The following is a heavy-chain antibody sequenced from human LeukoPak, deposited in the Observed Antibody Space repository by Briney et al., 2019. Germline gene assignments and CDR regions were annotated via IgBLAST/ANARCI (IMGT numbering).Heavy chain of an antibody. CDR3: ARGNQWDVAEYFQH. Sequence: PGGSLRLSCAASGFTFSSYSMNWVRQAPGKGLEWVSSISSSSSYIYYADSVKGRFTISRDNAKNSLYLQMNSLRAEDTAVYYCARGNQWDVAEYFQHWGQGTLVTVSS. J-gene: IGHJ1*01. CDR1: GFTFSSYS. CDR2: ISSSSSYI. D-gene: IGHD1-14*01. V-gene: IGHV3-21*01.